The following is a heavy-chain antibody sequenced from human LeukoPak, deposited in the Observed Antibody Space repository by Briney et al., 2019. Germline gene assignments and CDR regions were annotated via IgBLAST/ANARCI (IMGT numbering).Heavy chain of an antibody. CDR1: GGSISSYY. CDR2: IYYSGST. Sequence: SETLSLTCTVSGGSISSYYWSWIRQPPGKGLEWIGYIYYSGSTNYNPSLKSRVTISVEKFKNQFSPKLSPLTPAEHAASYCSSTDLRCDGCRWFHPWGQGTLVTVSS. CDR3: SSTDLRCDGCRWFHP. V-gene: IGHV4-59*01. D-gene: IGHD2-2*01. J-gene: IGHJ5*02.